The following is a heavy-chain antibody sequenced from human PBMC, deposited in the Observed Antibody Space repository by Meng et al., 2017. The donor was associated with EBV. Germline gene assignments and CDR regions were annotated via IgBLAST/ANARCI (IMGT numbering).Heavy chain of an antibody. CDR1: GFSFSAYS. Sequence: EVQLVESGGXXXXXGXSLXLSCAASGFSFSAYSMNWVRQAPGKGLEWLSFISTTGSYISYADSVKGRFTVSRDNAENSLHLQMNSLSAEDTAVYYCARDRRHSASLDYWGQGTLVTVSS. V-gene: IGHV3-21*06. D-gene: IGHD1-26*01. CDR3: ARDRRHSASLDY. J-gene: IGHJ4*02. CDR2: ISTTGSYI.